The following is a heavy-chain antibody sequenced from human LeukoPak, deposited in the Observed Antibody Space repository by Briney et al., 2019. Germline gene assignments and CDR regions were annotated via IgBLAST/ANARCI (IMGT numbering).Heavy chain of an antibody. V-gene: IGHV1-2*04. D-gene: IGHD7-27*01. CDR3: ARDGAGDRDDAFDI. CDR1: GYTFTGYY. J-gene: IGHJ3*02. CDR2: INPNSGGT. Sequence: ASVKVSCKASGYTFTGYYMHWVRQAPGQGLEWMGWINPNSGGTNYAQKFQGWVTMTRDTSISTAYMELSRLRSDDTAVYYCARDGAGDRDDAFDIWGQGTMVTVSS.